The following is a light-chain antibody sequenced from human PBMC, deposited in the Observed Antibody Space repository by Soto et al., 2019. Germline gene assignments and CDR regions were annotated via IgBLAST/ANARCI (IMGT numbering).Light chain of an antibody. V-gene: IGKV1-39*01. CDR2: VAS. J-gene: IGKJ1*01. CDR1: QSISSY. Sequence: DIQMTPSPSSLSASVGDRVTITCRASQSISSYLNWYQQKPGQAPKLLIYVASSLQSGVPSRFSGSGSGTDFTLTISSLQPEDVATYYCQQSYSTPWTFGQGTKVEIK. CDR3: QQSYSTPWT.